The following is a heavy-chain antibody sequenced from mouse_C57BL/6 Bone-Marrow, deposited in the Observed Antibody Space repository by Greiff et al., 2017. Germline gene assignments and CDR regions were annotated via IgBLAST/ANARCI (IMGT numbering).Heavy chain of an antibody. D-gene: IGHD1-1*01. Sequence: EVQRVESGGELVKPGGSLKLSCAASGFTFSSYGMSWVRQTPDKRLEWVATISSGGSYTYYPDSVKGRFTISRDNAKNTLYLQMSSLKSEDTAMYYCARRGITTVVATDWFAYWGQGTLVTVSA. CDR2: ISSGGSYT. V-gene: IGHV5-6*01. CDR3: ARRGITTVVATDWFAY. J-gene: IGHJ3*01. CDR1: GFTFSSYG.